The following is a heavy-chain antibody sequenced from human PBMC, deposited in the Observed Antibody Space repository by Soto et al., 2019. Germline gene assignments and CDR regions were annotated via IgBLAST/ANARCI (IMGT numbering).Heavy chain of an antibody. J-gene: IGHJ6*02. D-gene: IGHD2-15*01. CDR2: IKTSAGGGAT. V-gene: IGHV3-15*07. Sequence: EVQLVESAGGLVKPGGSLRLSGVASGFSFNEAWMNWVRQAPGEGLEWVGRIKTSAGGGATDYAAPVQGRFTISRDDSKNALYLHMNSLRTEDTAMYYCTTGSVEGIWGQGTTVTVSS. CDR3: TTGSVEGI. CDR1: GFSFNEAW.